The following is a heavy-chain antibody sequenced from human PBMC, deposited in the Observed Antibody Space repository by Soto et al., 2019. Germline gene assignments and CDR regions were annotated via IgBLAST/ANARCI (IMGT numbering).Heavy chain of an antibody. CDR3: ARDRLRGDDNSGFYS. Sequence: QVQLVQSGAELRKPGASVKVSCQAFGYSFSYYGVHWVRQAPGQGLEWMGWINPYNGNRNYAQKFDDRLTMTAATSANTLYLELRSLKSDDTAVYYCARDRLRGDDNSGFYSWGQGTLVTVSS. CDR1: GYSFSYYG. CDR2: INPYNGNR. V-gene: IGHV1-18*04. J-gene: IGHJ4*02. D-gene: IGHD3-22*01.